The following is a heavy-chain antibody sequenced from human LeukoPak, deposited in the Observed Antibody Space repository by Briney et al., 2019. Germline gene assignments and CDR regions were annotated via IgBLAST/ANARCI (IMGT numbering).Heavy chain of an antibody. J-gene: IGHJ4*02. CDR1: GGTFSSYA. V-gene: IGHV1-18*01. CDR3: ARDLLIGGSYPNY. D-gene: IGHD1-26*01. CDR2: ISAYNGNT. Sequence: ASVKVSCKASGGTFSSYAISWVRQAPGQGLEWMGWISAYNGNTNYAQKLQGRVTMTTDTSTSTAYMELRSLRSDDTAVYYCARDLLIGGSYPNYWGQGTLVTVSS.